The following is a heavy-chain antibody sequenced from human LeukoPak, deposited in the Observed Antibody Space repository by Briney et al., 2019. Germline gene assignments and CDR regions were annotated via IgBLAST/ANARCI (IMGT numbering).Heavy chain of an antibody. CDR2: INHSGST. D-gene: IGHD3-22*01. J-gene: IGHJ4*02. Sequence: PSETLSLTCAVYGGSFSGYYWSWIRQPPGKGLEWIGEINHSGSTNYNPSLKSRVTISVDTSKNQFSLELSSVTAADTAVYYCARGTPTYYYGSSAYHYDYFEYWGQGTLVTVSS. V-gene: IGHV4-34*01. CDR3: ARGTPTYYYGSSAYHYDYFEY. CDR1: GGSFSGYY.